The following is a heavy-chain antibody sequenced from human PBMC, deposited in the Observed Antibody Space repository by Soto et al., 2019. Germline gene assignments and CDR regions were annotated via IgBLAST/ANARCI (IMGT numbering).Heavy chain of an antibody. J-gene: IGHJ6*02. V-gene: IGHV5-10-1*03. Sequence: EVQLVQSGAEVKKPGESLRISCKGSGYSFTSYWISWVRQMPGKGLEWMGRIDPSDSYTNYSPSFQGHVTISADKSISTAYLQWSSLKASDTAMYYCARQLYSSSSWIGVRTYYYYYGMDVWGQGTTVTVSS. CDR1: GYSFTSYW. CDR3: ARQLYSSSSWIGVRTYYYYYGMDV. CDR2: IDPSDSYT. D-gene: IGHD6-6*01.